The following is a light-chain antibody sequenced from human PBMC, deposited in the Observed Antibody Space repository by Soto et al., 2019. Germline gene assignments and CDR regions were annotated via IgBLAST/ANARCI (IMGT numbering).Light chain of an antibody. J-gene: IGKJ2*01. Sequence: EIVLTQSPGTLSLSPGERATLSCRASQSVSSNYLAWYQLKPGQPPRLLIYDASSRATGIPDRFSGSGSGADFTLTISRLEPEDFAVYSCQQYGSSPTFGPGTKLE. CDR1: QSVSSNY. CDR3: QQYGSSPT. V-gene: IGKV3-20*01. CDR2: DAS.